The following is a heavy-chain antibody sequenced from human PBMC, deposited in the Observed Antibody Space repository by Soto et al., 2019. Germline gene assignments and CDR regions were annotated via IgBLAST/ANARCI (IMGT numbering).Heavy chain of an antibody. CDR1: GGSISSGGYY. V-gene: IGHV4-31*03. CDR2: IYYSGST. D-gene: IGHD3-10*01. J-gene: IGHJ6*02. CDR3: ARGMATITLDRDYYYGMDV. Sequence: SETLSLTCTVSGGSISSGGYYWSWIRQHPGKGLEWIGYIYYSGSTYYNPSLKSRVTISVDTSKNQFSLKLSSVTAADTAVYYCARGMATITLDRDYYYGMDVWGQGTTVTVSS.